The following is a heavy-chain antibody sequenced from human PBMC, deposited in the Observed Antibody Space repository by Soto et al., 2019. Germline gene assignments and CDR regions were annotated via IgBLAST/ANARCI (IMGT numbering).Heavy chain of an antibody. CDR1: GYAFTSYG. J-gene: IGHJ5*02. CDR2: ISAYNGNT. V-gene: IGHV1-18*01. D-gene: IGHD1-26*01. Sequence: ASVKVSCKASGYAFTSYGISWVRQAPGQGLEWMGWISAYNGNTNYAQKLQGRVTMTTDTSTSTAYMELRSLRSDDTAVYYFAGEVAGAISFDHWGQGTLVTVSS. CDR3: AGEVAGAISFDH.